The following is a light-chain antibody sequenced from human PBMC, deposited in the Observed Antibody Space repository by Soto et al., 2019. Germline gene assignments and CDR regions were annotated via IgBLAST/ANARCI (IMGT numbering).Light chain of an antibody. CDR2: EVS. V-gene: IGLV2-8*01. CDR1: SSDVGGYNY. Sequence: QSVLTQPPSASGSPGQSVTISCTGTSSDVGGYNYVSWYQQHPGKAPKLMIYEVSKRPSGVPDRFSGSKSGNTASLTVSGLQAEDEADYYCSSHAGSKRVFGPGTKLTVL. J-gene: IGLJ1*01. CDR3: SSHAGSKRV.